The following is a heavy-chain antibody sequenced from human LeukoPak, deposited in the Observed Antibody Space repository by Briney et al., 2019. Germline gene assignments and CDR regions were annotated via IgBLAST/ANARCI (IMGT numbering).Heavy chain of an antibody. CDR2: ISYDGSNK. CDR1: GFTFSSYA. V-gene: IGHV3-30-3*01. Sequence: GGSLRLSCAASGFTFSSYAMHWVRQAPGKGLEWVAVISYDGSNKYYADSVKGRFIISRDNSKNTLYLQMNSLRAEDTAVYYCAREVVVPAAMGSDAFDIWGQGTMVTVSS. J-gene: IGHJ3*02. CDR3: AREVVVPAAMGSDAFDI. D-gene: IGHD2-2*01.